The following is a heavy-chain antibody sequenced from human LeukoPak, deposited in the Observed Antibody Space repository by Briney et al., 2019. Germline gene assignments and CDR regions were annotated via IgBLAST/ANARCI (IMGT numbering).Heavy chain of an antibody. J-gene: IGHJ4*02. CDR1: GFTFSSYS. D-gene: IGHD2-2*01. Sequence: PGGSLRLSCAASGFTFSSYSMNWVRQAPGKGLEWVSYISSTSSTIYYADSVKGRFTISRDNAKNSLFLQMNSLRAEDTAVYYCAREAIGQLLQYSPLGYWGQGTLVTVSS. CDR2: ISSTSSTI. CDR3: AREAIGQLLQYSPLGY. V-gene: IGHV3-48*04.